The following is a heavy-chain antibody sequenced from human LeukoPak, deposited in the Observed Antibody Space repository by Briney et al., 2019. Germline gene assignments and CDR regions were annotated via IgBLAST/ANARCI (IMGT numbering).Heavy chain of an antibody. CDR2: IRSKAYGGTT. Sequence: GGSLRLSCTASGFTFGDYAMSWVRQAPGKGLEWVGFIRSKAYGGTTEYAASVKGRFTISRDDSKSIAYLQMNSLKTEDTAVYYCTIVSGWYVFDYWGQGTLVTVSS. V-gene: IGHV3-49*04. D-gene: IGHD6-19*01. J-gene: IGHJ4*02. CDR3: TIVSGWYVFDY. CDR1: GFTFGDYA.